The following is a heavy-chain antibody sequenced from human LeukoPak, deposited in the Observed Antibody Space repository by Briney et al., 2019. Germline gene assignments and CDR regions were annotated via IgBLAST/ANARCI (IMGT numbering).Heavy chain of an antibody. V-gene: IGHV3-64*01. CDR1: GFTFSSYA. Sequence: AGGSLRLSCAASGFTFSSYAMHWVRQAPGKGLEYVSAISSNGGSTYYANSVKGRFTISRDNSKNTLYLQMGSLRAEDMAVYYCARSPVPIAVVEENWFDPWGQGTLVTVSS. CDR3: ARSPVPIAVVEENWFDP. CDR2: ISSNGGST. D-gene: IGHD2-2*01. J-gene: IGHJ5*02.